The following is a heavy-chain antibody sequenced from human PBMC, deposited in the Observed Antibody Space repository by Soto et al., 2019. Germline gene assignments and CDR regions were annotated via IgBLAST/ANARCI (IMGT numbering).Heavy chain of an antibody. V-gene: IGHV4-34*01. Sequence: SETLSLTCAAYGGSFSGYYWSWIRQPPGKGLEWIGEINHSGSTNYNPSLKSRVTISVDTSKNQFSLKLSSVTAADTAVYYCARNRIDYYDSSGYQNPRFDYWGQGTLVTVSS. CDR1: GGSFSGYY. CDR2: INHSGST. D-gene: IGHD3-22*01. CDR3: ARNRIDYYDSSGYQNPRFDY. J-gene: IGHJ4*02.